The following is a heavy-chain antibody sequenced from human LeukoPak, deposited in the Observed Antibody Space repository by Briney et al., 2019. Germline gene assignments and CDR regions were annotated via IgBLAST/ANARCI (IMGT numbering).Heavy chain of an antibody. Sequence: GGFLRLSCAASGFIFADHGMTWVRHVPGKGLEWVSGINWNGGSTGYVDSVKGRFTISRDNAKNVLFLEMNNLRAEDTAFYYCARGEWDLRDWGQGTLVIVSS. D-gene: IGHD1-26*01. J-gene: IGHJ4*02. CDR3: ARGEWDLRD. V-gene: IGHV3-20*04. CDR2: INWNGGST. CDR1: GFIFADHG.